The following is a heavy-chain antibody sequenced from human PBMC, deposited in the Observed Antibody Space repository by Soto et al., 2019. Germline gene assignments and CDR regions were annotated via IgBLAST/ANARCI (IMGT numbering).Heavy chain of an antibody. CDR2: IIPLSGRI. D-gene: IGHD3-22*01. CDR1: GGTFSSYA. Sequence: QVHLVQSGVELKKPGSSVTVSCKASGGTFSSYAVNWVRQAPGQGLEWMGGIIPLSGRINYAQKFQHRITITADESTTAAYMDLTNVRSDDTAIYYCAREQHYDNSGYCRTYLDSWGQGTLVTVSS. J-gene: IGHJ4*02. V-gene: IGHV1-69*12. CDR3: AREQHYDNSGYCRTYLDS.